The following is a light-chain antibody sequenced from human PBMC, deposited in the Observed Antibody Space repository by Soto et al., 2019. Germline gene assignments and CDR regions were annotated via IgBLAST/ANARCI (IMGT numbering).Light chain of an antibody. Sequence: QSALTKPASVSGSPGQSITISCTGTSSDVGCYNYVSWYQQHPGKAPKLMIYDVSNRPSGVSNRFSGSKSGNTASLTISGLQAEDEADYYFSSYTSSSTYVFGTGTKLTVL. CDR1: SSDVGCYNY. J-gene: IGLJ1*01. V-gene: IGLV2-14*01. CDR2: DVS. CDR3: SSYTSSSTYV.